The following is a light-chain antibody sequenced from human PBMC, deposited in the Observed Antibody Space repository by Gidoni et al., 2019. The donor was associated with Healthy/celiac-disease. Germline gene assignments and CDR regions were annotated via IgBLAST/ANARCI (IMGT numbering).Light chain of an antibody. J-gene: IGKJ4*01. V-gene: IGKV1-27*01. Sequence: DIQLTQSPSSLSASVGDRVTITCRASQDISNYLAWYQQKPGKVPKLLIYAASTLQPGVPSRFSGSGSGTDFTLTISSLQPEDVATYYCQKYNSAPLTFGGGTKVEIK. CDR2: AAS. CDR1: QDISNY. CDR3: QKYNSAPLT.